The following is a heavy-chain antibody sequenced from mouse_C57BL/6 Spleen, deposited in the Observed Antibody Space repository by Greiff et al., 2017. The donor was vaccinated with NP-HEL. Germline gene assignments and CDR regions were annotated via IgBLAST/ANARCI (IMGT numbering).Heavy chain of an antibody. CDR3: GRSGDWLYYFDY. J-gene: IGHJ2*01. Sequence: VQLQQSGAELVKPGASVKISCKASGYAFSSYWMNWVKQRPGKGLEWIGQIYPGDGDTNYNGKFKGKATLTADKSSSTAYMQLSSLTSEDSAVYFCGRSGDWLYYFDYWGQGTTLTVSS. D-gene: IGHD3-3*01. CDR2: IYPGDGDT. V-gene: IGHV1-80*01. CDR1: GYAFSSYW.